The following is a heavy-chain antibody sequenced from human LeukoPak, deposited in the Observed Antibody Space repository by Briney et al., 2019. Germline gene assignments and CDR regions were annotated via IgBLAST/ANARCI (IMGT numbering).Heavy chain of an antibody. J-gene: IGHJ4*02. V-gene: IGHV3-30*19. Sequence: GGSLRLSCAASGFTFSSYGMHWVRQTPGKGLEWVAVISYDGNSEYYADSVKGRFTIPRDNSKKTLYLQMSSLRAEDTAVYYRAKGGTVTSYIVDYWGQGTLVTVSS. CDR3: AKGGTVTSYIVDY. CDR2: ISYDGNSE. CDR1: GFTFSSYG. D-gene: IGHD4-11*01.